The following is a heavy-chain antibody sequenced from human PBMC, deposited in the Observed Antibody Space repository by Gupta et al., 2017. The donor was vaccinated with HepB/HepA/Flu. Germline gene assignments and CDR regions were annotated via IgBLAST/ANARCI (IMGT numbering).Heavy chain of an antibody. J-gene: IGHJ4*02. Sequence: EVQLVESGGGVVQPGGPLRLSCAAAGFSFASHWMDWVRQAPGKGLEWVDNIKQDGSEIYYVGSVKGRFTISRDNTKNSVYLQMNNLRDDDTAIYYCVSGDLFDYWGQGTLVTVAS. CDR1: GFSFASHW. V-gene: IGHV3-7*01. CDR3: VSGDLFDY. D-gene: IGHD7-27*01. CDR2: IKQDGSEI.